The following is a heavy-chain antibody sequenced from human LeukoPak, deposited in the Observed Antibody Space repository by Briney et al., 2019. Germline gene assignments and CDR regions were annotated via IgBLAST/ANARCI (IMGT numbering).Heavy chain of an antibody. CDR1: GFTFSSYA. CDR3: AKGRIGYSYGYSDY. Sequence: GGSLRLSCAASGFTFSSYAMSWIRQAPGKGLEWVSTISGSGGSTYYADSEKGRFTISRDNSKNTLYLQMNSLRAEDTAVYYCAKGRIGYSYGYSDYWGQGTLVTVSS. J-gene: IGHJ4*02. CDR2: ISGSGGST. D-gene: IGHD5-18*01. V-gene: IGHV3-23*01.